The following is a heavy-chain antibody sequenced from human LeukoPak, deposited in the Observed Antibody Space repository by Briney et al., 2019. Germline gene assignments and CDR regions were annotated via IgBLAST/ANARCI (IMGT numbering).Heavy chain of an antibody. J-gene: IGHJ4*02. CDR3: ARGATYYYDSSGYLY. CDR2: INPNSGGT. Sequence: ASVKVSCKTSGYTFTGNFMHWVRQAPGQGLEWMGWINPNSGGTNYAQKFQGRVTMTRDTSISTAYMELSRLRSDDTAVYYCARGATYYYDSSGYLYWGQGTLVTVSS. CDR1: GYTFTGNF. V-gene: IGHV1-2*02. D-gene: IGHD3-22*01.